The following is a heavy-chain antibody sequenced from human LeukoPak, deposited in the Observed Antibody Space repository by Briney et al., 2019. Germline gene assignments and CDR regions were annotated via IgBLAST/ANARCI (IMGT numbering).Heavy chain of an antibody. D-gene: IGHD3-3*01. CDR3: ARAGYDFWSGYYWNAAPGKRNWFDP. CDR2: MNPNSGNT. CDR1: GYTFTSYD. Sequence: ASVKVSCKASGYTFTSYDINWVRQATGQGLEWMGWMNPNSGNTGYAQKFQGRVTMTRNTSISTAYMELSSLRSEDTAVYYCARAGYDFWSGYYWNAAPGKRNWFDPWGQGTLVTVSS. J-gene: IGHJ5*02. V-gene: IGHV1-8*01.